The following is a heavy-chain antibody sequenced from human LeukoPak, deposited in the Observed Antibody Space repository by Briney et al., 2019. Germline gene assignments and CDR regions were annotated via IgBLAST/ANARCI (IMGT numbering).Heavy chain of an antibody. CDR2: IFHRGGT. V-gene: IGHV4-30-4*01. J-gene: IGHJ4*02. CDR3: VREILYCSGGSCYRGPFDN. CDR1: NDSISSGDYY. D-gene: IGHD2-15*01. Sequence: SETLSLTCTVSNDSISSGDYYWNWIRQPPGKGLEWIGYIFHRGGTPYNPSLKSRILFSVDTSQNQFSLKLNSVTAADTAVYYCVREILYCSGGSCYRGPFDNWGQGTLVTVSA.